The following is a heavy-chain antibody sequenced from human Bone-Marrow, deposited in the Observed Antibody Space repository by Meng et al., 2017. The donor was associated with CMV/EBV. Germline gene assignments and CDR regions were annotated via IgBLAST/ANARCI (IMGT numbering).Heavy chain of an antibody. Sequence: ASVKVSCKASGYTFTSYDINWVRQATGQGLEWMGWMNPNSGNTGYAQKFQGRVTMTRNTSISTAYMELSSLRSEDTAVYYCARDFSSYSSSWYDILHRRQNTKYYYYGMDFWGPGNTVNVSS. J-gene: IGHJ6*02. CDR1: GYTFTSYD. CDR2: MNPNSGNT. CDR3: ARDFSSYSSSWYDILHRRQNTKYYYYGMDF. V-gene: IGHV1-8*01. D-gene: IGHD6-13*01.